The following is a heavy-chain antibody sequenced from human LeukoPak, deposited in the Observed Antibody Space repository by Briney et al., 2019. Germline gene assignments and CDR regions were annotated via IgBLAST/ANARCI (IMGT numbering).Heavy chain of an antibody. V-gene: IGHV3-43D*04. J-gene: IGHJ4*02. CDR2: ISWDGGST. Sequence: PGGSLRLSCAASGFTFDDYAMHWVRQAPGKGLEWVSLISWDGGSTYYADSVKGRFTISRDNSKNSLYLQMNSLRAEDTALYYCAKDHCSSTSCYADYWGQRTLVTVSS. D-gene: IGHD2-2*01. CDR1: GFTFDDYA. CDR3: AKDHCSSTSCYADY.